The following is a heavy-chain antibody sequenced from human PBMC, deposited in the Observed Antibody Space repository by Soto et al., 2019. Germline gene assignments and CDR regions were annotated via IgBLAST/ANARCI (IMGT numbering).Heavy chain of an antibody. Sequence: EVQLLESGGGLVQPGGSPRLSCSASGFTFSSHDMIWVRQAPGKGLEWVSGVSGGGITSYADSEKGRFTISRDKSRNTLYLQMNSLRVEDTAVYYCVKGFWGDYWGQGTLVTVSS. V-gene: IGHV3-23*01. CDR2: VSGGGIT. CDR1: GFTFSSHD. CDR3: VKGFWGDY. D-gene: IGHD3-16*01. J-gene: IGHJ4*02.